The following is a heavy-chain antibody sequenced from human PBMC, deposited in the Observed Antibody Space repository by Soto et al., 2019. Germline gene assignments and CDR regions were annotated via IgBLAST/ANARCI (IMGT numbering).Heavy chain of an antibody. CDR2: MNPNSGNT. D-gene: IGHD4-17*01. V-gene: IGHV1-8*01. CDR1: GYTFTSYD. Sequence: QVQLVQSGAEVKKPGASVKVSCKASGYTFTSYDINWVRQATGQGLEWMGWMNPNSGNTGYAQKFQGRVTMTRNTSKSTAYMELSSVRADDTDVYYWARCPHFYARGYGMAVWGQGTTVTVSS. CDR3: ARCPHFYARGYGMAV. J-gene: IGHJ6*02.